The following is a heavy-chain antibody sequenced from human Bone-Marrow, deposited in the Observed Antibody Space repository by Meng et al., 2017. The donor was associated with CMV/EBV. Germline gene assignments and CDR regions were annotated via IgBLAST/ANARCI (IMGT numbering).Heavy chain of an antibody. CDR2: ISSTSRYI. V-gene: IGHV3-21*01. D-gene: IGHD3-3*01. CDR3: AGAFRGGYYTNDY. J-gene: IGHJ4*02. CDR1: GFTFSTYS. Sequence: GESLKISCATSGFTFSTYSMNWVRQAPGKGLEWVSFISSTSRYIFYADSVKGRFTISRDNAKNSVYIQMNSLRAEDTAVYYCAGAFRGGYYTNDYWGQGTLVTFSS.